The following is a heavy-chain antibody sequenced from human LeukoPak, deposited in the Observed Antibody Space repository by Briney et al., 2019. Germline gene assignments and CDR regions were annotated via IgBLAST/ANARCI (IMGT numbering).Heavy chain of an antibody. CDR1: GGSISSYY. CDR2: IYYSGST. CDR3: ARESGSYYS. V-gene: IGHV4-59*12. Sequence: PPETLSLTCTVSGGSISSYYWSWIRQPPGKGLEWIGYIYYSGSTNYNPSLKSRVTISVDTSKNQFSLELSSVTAADTAVYYCARESGSYYSWGQGTLVTVSS. D-gene: IGHD1-26*01. J-gene: IGHJ4*02.